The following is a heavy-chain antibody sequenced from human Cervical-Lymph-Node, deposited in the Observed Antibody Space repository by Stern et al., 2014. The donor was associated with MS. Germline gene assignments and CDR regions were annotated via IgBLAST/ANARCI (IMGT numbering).Heavy chain of an antibody. Sequence: QLVQSGAEVKEPGSSVKVSCKFIGGISWVRQAPGQGLEWMGGVIAFVGISNYAQKFQGILTITADTSTNTTYLHLNRLTPDDTAIYYCARGGGDNWFDPWGQGTLVTVSS. CDR3: ARGGGDNWFDP. CDR1: GG. D-gene: IGHD3-16*01. J-gene: IGHJ5*02. V-gene: IGHV1-69*17. CDR2: VIAFVGIS.